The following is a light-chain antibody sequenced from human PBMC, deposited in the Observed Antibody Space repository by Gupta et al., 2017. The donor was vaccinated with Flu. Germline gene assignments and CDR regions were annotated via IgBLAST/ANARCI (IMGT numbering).Light chain of an antibody. CDR1: QTVRPS. Sequence: EVVLTQSHATLSLSPGERAVLSCRPSQTVRPSLAWYQQKPGQAPRLPMYDASRTAAGVPARFSGTGSGTDFTLTISTLEPEDFAVYYCQQRSDLPMYTFGQGTKLEIK. CDR2: DAS. J-gene: IGKJ2*01. V-gene: IGKV3-11*01. CDR3: QQRSDLPMYT.